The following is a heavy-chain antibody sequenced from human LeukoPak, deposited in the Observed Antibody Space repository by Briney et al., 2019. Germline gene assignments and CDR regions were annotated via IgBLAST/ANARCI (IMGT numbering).Heavy chain of an antibody. V-gene: IGHV4-59*11. J-gene: IGHJ5*02. CDR1: GGSISRHY. CDR2: IYYSGST. CDR3: ARAGEGVLRFLEWPPNWFDP. Sequence: SETLSLTCTVSGGSISRHYGSWIRQPPGKGLEWIGHIYYSGSTNYNPSLKSRVTISVDTSKNQFSLKLSSVTAADTAVYYCARAGEGVLRFLEWPPNWFDPWGQGTLVTVSS. D-gene: IGHD3-3*01.